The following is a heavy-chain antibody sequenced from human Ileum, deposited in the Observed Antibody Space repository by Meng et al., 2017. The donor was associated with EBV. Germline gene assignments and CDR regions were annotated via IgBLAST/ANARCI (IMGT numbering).Heavy chain of an antibody. CDR2: IYHTGST. J-gene: IGHJ5*02. Sequence: QLNLQEPDPGLGKPSETLSPTCSVSGGSITSYSYYWGWIRQPPGKGLEWIATIYHTGSTYYNPSLKSRVTISVDTSKNEFSLKVTSVTAADTALYYCARRDTAWFDPWGRGTLVTVSS. CDR1: GGSITSYSYY. V-gene: IGHV4-39*01. CDR3: ARRDTAWFDP. D-gene: IGHD2-21*02.